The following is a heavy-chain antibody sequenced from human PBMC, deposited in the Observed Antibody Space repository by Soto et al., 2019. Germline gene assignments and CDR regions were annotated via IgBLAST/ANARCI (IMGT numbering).Heavy chain of an antibody. CDR2: INPDNGGT. D-gene: IGHD1-1*01. CDR3: ARDRDTPIGYNSNFDY. Sequence: ASVKVSCKASGYTFTGYYMHWVRQAPGHGLEWMGWINPDNGGTKYAQKFQGRVTLTRDTSISTAFMELSRLGSDDTAVYYCARDRDTPIGYNSNFDYWGQGTLVTVSS. J-gene: IGHJ4*02. V-gene: IGHV1-2*02. CDR1: GYTFTGYY.